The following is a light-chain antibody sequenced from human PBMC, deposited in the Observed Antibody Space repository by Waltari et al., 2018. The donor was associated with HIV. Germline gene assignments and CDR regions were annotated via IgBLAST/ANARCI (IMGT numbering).Light chain of an antibody. CDR3: TSYTSRSTWV. CDR2: DVT. V-gene: IGLV2-14*03. Sequence: QSALTQPASVSGSPGQSITISCTGTNSDIGGYNYVSWYQQRPGKAPKLIIYDVTSRPSGVSNRFSGSKSATTASLTISGLQAEDESDYYCTSYTSRSTWVFGGGTKLTVL. CDR1: NSDIGGYNY. J-gene: IGLJ3*02.